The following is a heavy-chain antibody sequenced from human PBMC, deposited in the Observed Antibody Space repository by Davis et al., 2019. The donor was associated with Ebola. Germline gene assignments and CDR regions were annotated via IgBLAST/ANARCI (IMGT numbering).Heavy chain of an antibody. D-gene: IGHD2-2*02. CDR3: ARVQGYCTSTRCYTLGGCDY. CDR1: GYTFPNYG. CDR2: ISAYNGNT. Sequence: AASVTVSCKASGYTFPNYGISWVRQAPGQGLEWMGWISAYNGNTNYPQKLQGRVAMTTDTSTSKAYIELRSLRSDDTAVYYCARVQGYCTSTRCYTLGGCDYWGQGTLVTVSS. V-gene: IGHV1-18*04. J-gene: IGHJ4*02.